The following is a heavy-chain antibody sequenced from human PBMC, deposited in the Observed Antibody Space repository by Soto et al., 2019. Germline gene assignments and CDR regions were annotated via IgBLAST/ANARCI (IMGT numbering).Heavy chain of an antibody. V-gene: IGHV4-59*01. CDR1: GGSISSYY. J-gene: IGHJ3*02. D-gene: IGHD2-2*01. Sequence: QVQLQESGPGLVKPSETLSLTCTVSGGSISSYYWSWIRQPPGKGLEWIGYSYYSGSTNYNPSLKSRVTMSVDTSKNQFSLKLSSVTAADTAVYYCARGRGGWFINQLLNAFDIWGQGTMVTVSS. CDR2: SYYSGST. CDR3: ARGRGGWFINQLLNAFDI.